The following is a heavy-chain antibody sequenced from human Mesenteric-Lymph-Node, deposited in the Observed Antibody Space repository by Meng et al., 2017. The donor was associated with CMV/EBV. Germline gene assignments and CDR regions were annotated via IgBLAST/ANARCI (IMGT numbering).Heavy chain of an antibody. V-gene: IGHV4-38-2*02. CDR2: IYNSGST. Sequence: SETLSLTCTVSHSSISNTHYWGWIRQAPGKGLEWIGSIYNSGSTHYKPSLKSRLTMSVDTSKNQVSLSLTSVTAADTAVYYCARNSSGWFFDTWGQGTLVTVSS. D-gene: IGHD3-22*01. CDR3: ARNSSGWFFDT. J-gene: IGHJ1*01. CDR1: HSSISNTHY.